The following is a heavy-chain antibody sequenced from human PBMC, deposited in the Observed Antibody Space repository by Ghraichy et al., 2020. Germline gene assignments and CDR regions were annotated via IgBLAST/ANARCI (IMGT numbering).Heavy chain of an antibody. CDR3: ARDGGANRVDY. V-gene: IGHV3-21*01. Sequence: GGSLKLSCAASGFPFSSYSMNWVRQAPGKGLEWVSSISSSSSYIYYADSVKGRFTISRDNAKNSLYLQMNSLRAENTAVYYCARDGGANRVDYWGQGTLVTVSS. CDR1: GFPFSSYS. CDR2: ISSSSSYI. J-gene: IGHJ4*02. D-gene: IGHD2-8*01.